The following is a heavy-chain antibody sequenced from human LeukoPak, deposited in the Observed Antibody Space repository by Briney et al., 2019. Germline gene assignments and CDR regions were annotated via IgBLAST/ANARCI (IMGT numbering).Heavy chain of an antibody. D-gene: IGHD3-10*01. CDR3: ARVWAMVRGTSLRFDP. Sequence: PSETLSLTCTVSGGSISSGSYYWSWIRQPAGKGLEWIGRIYTSGSTNYNPSLKSRVTISVDTSKNQFSLKLSSVTAADTAVYYCARVWAMVRGTSLRFDPWGQGTLVTVSS. J-gene: IGHJ5*02. V-gene: IGHV4-61*02. CDR2: IYTSGST. CDR1: GGSISSGSYY.